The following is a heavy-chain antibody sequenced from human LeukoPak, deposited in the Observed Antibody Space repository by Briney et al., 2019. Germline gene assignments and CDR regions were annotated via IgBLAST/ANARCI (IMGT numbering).Heavy chain of an antibody. J-gene: IGHJ4*02. Sequence: SQTLSLTCAISGDSVSSNSAAWNWIRQSPSRGLEWLGRTYYRSKWYNDYAVSVKSRITINPDTSKNQFSLQLNSVTPEDTAVYYCAREDYYGSGSSNQFDYWGQGTLVTVSS. CDR2: TYYRSKWYN. CDR3: AREDYYGSGSSNQFDY. CDR1: GDSVSSNSAA. D-gene: IGHD3-10*01. V-gene: IGHV6-1*01.